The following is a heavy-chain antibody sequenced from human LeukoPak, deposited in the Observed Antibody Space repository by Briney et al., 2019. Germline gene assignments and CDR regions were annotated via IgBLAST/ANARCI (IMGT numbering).Heavy chain of an antibody. D-gene: IGHD2-15*01. J-gene: IGHJ4*02. Sequence: SETLSLTCTVSGYSISSGYYWGWIRQPPGKGLEWIGSIYHSGSTYYNPSLKSRVTISVDTSKNQFSLKLSSVTAADTAVYYCARGGIVVANDQYYFDYWGQGTLVTVSS. V-gene: IGHV4-38-2*02. CDR1: GYSISSGYY. CDR2: IYHSGST. CDR3: ARGGIVVANDQYYFDY.